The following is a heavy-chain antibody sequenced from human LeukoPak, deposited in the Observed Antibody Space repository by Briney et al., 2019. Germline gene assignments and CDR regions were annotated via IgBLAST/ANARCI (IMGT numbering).Heavy chain of an antibody. Sequence: ASVKASCKASGYTFTGYYMHWVRQAPGQGLEWMGWINPNSGGTNYAQKFQGRVTMTRDTSISTAYMELSRLRSDDTAVYYCARVRSGSLDDSSGPNWFDPWGQGTLVTVSS. J-gene: IGHJ5*02. CDR2: INPNSGGT. V-gene: IGHV1-2*02. CDR3: ARVRSGSLDDSSGPNWFDP. D-gene: IGHD3-22*01. CDR1: GYTFTGYY.